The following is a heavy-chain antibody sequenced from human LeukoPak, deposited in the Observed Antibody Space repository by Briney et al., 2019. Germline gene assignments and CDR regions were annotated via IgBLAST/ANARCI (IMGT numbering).Heavy chain of an antibody. Sequence: GGSLRLSRAASGFSVGTNYMTWVRQAPGKGLEWVSMIYAGGNTYYRDSVKGRFTISRDSSKNTVFLHMSGLRDDDTAVYYCVGGHDLEFEFWGQGTLVIVSS. CDR2: IYAGGNT. V-gene: IGHV3-53*01. CDR1: GFSVGTNY. J-gene: IGHJ5*01. CDR3: VGGHDLEFEF. D-gene: IGHD4-23*01.